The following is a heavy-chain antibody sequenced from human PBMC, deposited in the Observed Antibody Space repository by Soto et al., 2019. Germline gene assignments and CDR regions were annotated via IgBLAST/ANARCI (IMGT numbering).Heavy chain of an antibody. CDR1: GGSISSSSYY. CDR2: IFYRGST. V-gene: IGHV4-39*07. J-gene: IGHJ6*02. D-gene: IGHD4-17*01. CDR3: ARVPYGDSFFDV. Sequence: SETLSLTCTVSGGSISSSSYYWGWIRQPPGKGLEWIGSIFYRGSTYYNPSLKSRVTMSVDRSKNQFSLKLSSVTAADTAVYYCARVPYGDSFFDVWGQGTTVTVSS.